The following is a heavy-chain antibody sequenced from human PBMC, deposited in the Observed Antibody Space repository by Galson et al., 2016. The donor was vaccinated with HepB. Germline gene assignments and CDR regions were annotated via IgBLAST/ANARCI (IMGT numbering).Heavy chain of an antibody. D-gene: IGHD3-22*01. V-gene: IGHV3-23*01. CDR1: EFTFNNYP. J-gene: IGHJ4*02. Sequence: SLRLSCAASEFTFNNYPMSWVRQAPGRGLEWVSTISGSGIITSYADSVKGRFTISRDSSKNTLYLQMNSLRAEDTAVYYCAREGPYLNSGYYYGFDYWGQGTQVTVSS. CDR3: AREGPYLNSGYYYGFDY. CDR2: ISGSGIIT.